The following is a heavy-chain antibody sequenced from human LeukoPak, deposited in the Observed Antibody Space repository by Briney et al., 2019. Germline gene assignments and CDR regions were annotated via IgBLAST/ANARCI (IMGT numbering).Heavy chain of an antibody. CDR1: GFTFSSYW. D-gene: IGHD5-12*01. J-gene: IGHJ3*02. CDR3: ARDRGVKADAFDI. Sequence: GGSLRLSCAASGFTFSSYWMSWVRQAPGKGLEWVANIKQDGSEKYYVDSVKGRFTISRDNAKNSLYLQMNSLRAEDTAVYYCARDRGVKADAFDIWGQGTMVTVSS. V-gene: IGHV3-7*01. CDR2: IKQDGSEK.